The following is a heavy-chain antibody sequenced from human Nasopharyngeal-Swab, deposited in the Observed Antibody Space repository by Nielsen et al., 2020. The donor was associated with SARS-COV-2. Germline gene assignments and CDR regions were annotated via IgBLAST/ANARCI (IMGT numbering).Heavy chain of an antibody. D-gene: IGHD2-15*01. J-gene: IGHJ4*02. CDR2: ISSSSSYT. V-gene: IGHV3-11*03. Sequence: GESLKISCVASGFTFSDYYMSWIRQAPGKGLEWVSYISSSSSYTNYADSVKGRFTISRDNAKNSLYLQMNSLRAEDTAVYYCATDCSGGSCRDYWGQGTLVTVSS. CDR1: GFTFSDYY. CDR3: ATDCSGGSCRDY.